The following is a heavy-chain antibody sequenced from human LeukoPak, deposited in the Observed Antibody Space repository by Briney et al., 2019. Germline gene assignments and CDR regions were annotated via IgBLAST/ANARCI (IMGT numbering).Heavy chain of an antibody. CDR3: ARSPGPDYGGNPFDY. D-gene: IGHD4-23*01. J-gene: IGHJ4*02. CDR2: ISAYNGNT. V-gene: IGHV1-18*01. CDR1: GYTFTSYG. Sequence: GASVKVSCKASGYTFTSYGISWVRQAPGQGLEWMGWISAYNGNTNYAQKLQGRVTMTTDTSTSTAYMELRSLRSDDTAVYYCARSPGPDYGGNPFDYWGQGTLVTVSS.